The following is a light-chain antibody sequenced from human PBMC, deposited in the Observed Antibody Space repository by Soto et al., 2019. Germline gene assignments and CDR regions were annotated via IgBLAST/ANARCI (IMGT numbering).Light chain of an antibody. CDR3: QVYNRYSRT. CDR2: DAS. J-gene: IGKJ3*01. Sequence: DIQMTQYTSTLSASVGDRVTITCRASQSITNWLAWYQQKPGKAPKLLIYDASSLKSGVPSRFSGSGSGTEFTLTISSLQPDDFATYYCQVYNRYSRTFGPVTKVDIK. CDR1: QSITNW. V-gene: IGKV1-5*01.